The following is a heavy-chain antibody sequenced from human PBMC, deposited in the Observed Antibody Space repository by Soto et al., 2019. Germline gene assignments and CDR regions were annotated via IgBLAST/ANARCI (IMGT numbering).Heavy chain of an antibody. J-gene: IGHJ4*02. Sequence: PGGSLRLSCAASGFTFSSYSMNWVRQAPGKGLEWVSSISSSSSYIYYADSVKGRFTISRDNAKNSLYLQMNSLRAEDTAVYYCARDGSSGYPPYYFDYWGQGTLVTVSS. CDR1: GFTFSSYS. D-gene: IGHD3-22*01. CDR3: ARDGSSGYPPYYFDY. V-gene: IGHV3-21*01. CDR2: ISSSSSYI.